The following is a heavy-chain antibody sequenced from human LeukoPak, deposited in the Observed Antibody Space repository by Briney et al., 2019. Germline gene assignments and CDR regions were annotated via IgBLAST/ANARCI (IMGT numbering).Heavy chain of an antibody. CDR1: GFTFSSYG. Sequence: GSLRLSCAASGFTFSSYGMHWVRQAPGKGLEWVAVISYDGSNKYYADSVKGRFTISRDNSKNTLYLQMNSLRAEDTAVYYCAKGAYYDSGRYFDYWGQGTLVTVSS. D-gene: IGHD3-10*01. CDR3: AKGAYYDSGRYFDY. CDR2: ISYDGSNK. V-gene: IGHV3-30*18. J-gene: IGHJ4*02.